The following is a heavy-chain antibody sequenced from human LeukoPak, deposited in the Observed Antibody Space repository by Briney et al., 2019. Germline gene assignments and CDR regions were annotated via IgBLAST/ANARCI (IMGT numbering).Heavy chain of an antibody. V-gene: IGHV4-59*12. J-gene: IGHJ6*03. CDR1: GGSIGSYY. CDR3: ARGVVRGVIKRGSYYYMDV. D-gene: IGHD3-10*01. CDR2: IYNSGNS. Sequence: SETLSLTCTVSGGSIGSYYWSWIRQPPGKGLEWIGYIYNSGNSNYNPSLKSRVTISVDASKNQFSLKLSSVTAAVTAVYYCARGVVRGVIKRGSYYYMDVWGKGTTVTVSS.